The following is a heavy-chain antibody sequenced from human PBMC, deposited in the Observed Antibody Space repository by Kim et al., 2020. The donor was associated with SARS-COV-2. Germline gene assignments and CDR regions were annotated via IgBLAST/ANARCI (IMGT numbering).Heavy chain of an antibody. CDR1: GGSISNYY. CDR3: ARQVGITLFGVAAQFDN. J-gene: IGHJ4*02. Sequence: SETLSLTCFISGGSISNYYWSWIRQSPGKGLEWIGNIYNTGKTNYNPSLKSRVTISVDPSKNQFSLQLSSVTAADTAVYFCARQVGITLFGVAAQFDNWGKGALVTVTS. D-gene: IGHD3-3*01. CDR2: IYNTGKT. V-gene: IGHV4-59*08.